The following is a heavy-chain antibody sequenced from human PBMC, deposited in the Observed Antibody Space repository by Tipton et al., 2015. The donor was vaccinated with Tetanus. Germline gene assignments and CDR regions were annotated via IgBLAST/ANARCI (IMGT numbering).Heavy chain of an antibody. CDR1: GEPFSDYY. Sequence: TLSLTCAVYGEPFSDYYWSWIRQPPGKGLEWIGEIHPSGITDYNPSLKSRVIISVDTSKNQFSLKLSSVTAADSALYFCGRGTDAYKSGNYWGQGTLVTVSP. J-gene: IGHJ4*01. D-gene: IGHD5-24*01. CDR3: GRGTDAYKSGNY. V-gene: IGHV4-34*01. CDR2: IHPSGIT.